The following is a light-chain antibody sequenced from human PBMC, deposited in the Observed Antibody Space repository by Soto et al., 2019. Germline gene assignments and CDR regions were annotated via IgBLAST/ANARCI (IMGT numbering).Light chain of an antibody. Sequence: EIVMTQSPATLSVSPGESATLSCRASQSVSSNLAWYQQKPVQAPRLLIYGASTRATGIPARFSGSGSGTEFTLTISSLQSEDFAVYDCQEYNNWPSWTFGQGTKVESK. J-gene: IGKJ1*01. CDR2: GAS. V-gene: IGKV3-15*01. CDR1: QSVSSN. CDR3: QEYNNWPSWT.